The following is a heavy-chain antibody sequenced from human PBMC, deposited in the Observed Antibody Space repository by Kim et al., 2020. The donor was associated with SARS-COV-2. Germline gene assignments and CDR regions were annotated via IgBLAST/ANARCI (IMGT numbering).Heavy chain of an antibody. V-gene: IGHV4-34*01. CDR3: ALVNCSSTSCSDAFDI. CDR1: GGSFSGYY. D-gene: IGHD2-2*01. J-gene: IGHJ3*02. Sequence: SETLSLTCAVYGGSFSGYYWSWIRQPPGKGLEWIGEINHSGSTNYNPSLKSRVTISVDTSKNQFSLKLSSVTAADTAVYYCALVNCSSTSCSDAFDIWGQGTMVTVSS. CDR2: INHSGST.